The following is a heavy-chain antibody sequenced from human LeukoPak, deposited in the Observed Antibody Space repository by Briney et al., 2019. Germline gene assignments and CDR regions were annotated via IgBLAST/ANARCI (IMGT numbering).Heavy chain of an antibody. CDR1: GFSFSGHW. CDR3: AKDRLNYFDY. V-gene: IGHV3-74*01. CDR2: ISPTGSTT. Sequence: PGGSLRLSCSASGFSFSGHWMHWARQLPGKGLVWVSRISPTGSTTSYADSVKGRFTVSRDNSKNTLYLQMNSLRAEDTAVYYCAKDRLNYFDYWGQGTLVTVSS. J-gene: IGHJ4*02.